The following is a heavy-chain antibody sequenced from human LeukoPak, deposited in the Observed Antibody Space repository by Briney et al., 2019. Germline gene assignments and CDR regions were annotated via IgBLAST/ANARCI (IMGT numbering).Heavy chain of an antibody. CDR1: GVSFNDYY. V-gene: IGHV4-34*01. CDR3: TRMTTGNDY. D-gene: IGHD4-17*01. J-gene: IGHJ4*02. CDR2: INHSGYT. Sequence: SETLSLTCAVSGVSFNDYYWSWARQTPGKGLEWIGEINHSGYTNDSPSLKSRVTLSIDTSRKQFSLNVRSVTVADTGIYYCTRMTTGNDYWGQGTLVTVSS.